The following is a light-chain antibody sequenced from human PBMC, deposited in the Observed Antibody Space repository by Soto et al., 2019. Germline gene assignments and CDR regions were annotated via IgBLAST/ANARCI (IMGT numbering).Light chain of an antibody. V-gene: IGKV3-20*01. CDR3: QQYGSSPLT. J-gene: IGKJ1*01. CDR2: GAS. CDR1: QSVSSSY. Sequence: EIVLTQSPGTLSLPPGERATLSCRASQSVSSSYLAWYQQKPGQAPRLLIYGASSRATGIPDRLSGSGSGTDFTLTISRLEPEDFAVYYCQQYGSSPLTFGQGTKVEIK.